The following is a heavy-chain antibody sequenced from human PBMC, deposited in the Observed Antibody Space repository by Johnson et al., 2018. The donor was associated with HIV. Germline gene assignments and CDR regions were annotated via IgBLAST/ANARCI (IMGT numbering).Heavy chain of an antibody. J-gene: IGHJ3*01. CDR2: IRSKAYGGTT. CDR3: ASGDDDGF. Sequence: VQLVESGGGLVQPGRSLRLSCTASGFTFGDYAMSWVRQAPGKGLEWVGFIRSKAYGGTTEYAASVKGRFTISRDNSKNTLYLQMNSLRAEDTAVYFCASGDDDGFWGQGTMVTVSS. CDR1: GFTFGDYA. V-gene: IGHV3-49*04. D-gene: IGHD7-27*01.